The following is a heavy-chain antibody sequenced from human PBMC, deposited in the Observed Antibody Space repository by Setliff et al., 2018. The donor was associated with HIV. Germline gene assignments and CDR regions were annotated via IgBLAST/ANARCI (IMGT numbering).Heavy chain of an antibody. CDR3: TRDGGGDYGVYAPDY. CDR2: VRGIAYGGTT. J-gene: IGHJ4*02. V-gene: IGHV3-49*03. Sequence: GGSLRLSCAGSGFTFSNAWMSWIRQAPGRGLEWVGLVRGIAYGGTTEYAASVRGRFTISRDDSKNIAYLQMNSLKTEDTAVYFCTRDGGGDYGVYAPDYWGQGTLVTVSS. CDR1: GFTFSNAW. D-gene: IGHD4-17*01.